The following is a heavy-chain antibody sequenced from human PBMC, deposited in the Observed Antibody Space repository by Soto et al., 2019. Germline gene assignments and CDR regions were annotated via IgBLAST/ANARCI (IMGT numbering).Heavy chain of an antibody. CDR3: AKSWSRGNVDMVATKVPNYYYYGMDV. V-gene: IGHV3-23*01. D-gene: IGHD5-12*01. Sequence: GGSLRLSCAASGFTFSSYAMSWVRQAPGKGLEWVSAISGSGGSTYYADSVKGRFTISRDNSKNTLYLQMNSLRAEATAVYYCAKSWSRGNVDMVATKVPNYYYYGMDVWGQGTTVTVSS. CDR1: GFTFSSYA. CDR2: ISGSGGST. J-gene: IGHJ6*02.